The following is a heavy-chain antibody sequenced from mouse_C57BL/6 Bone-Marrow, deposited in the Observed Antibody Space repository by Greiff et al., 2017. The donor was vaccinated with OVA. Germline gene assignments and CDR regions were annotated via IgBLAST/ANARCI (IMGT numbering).Heavy chain of an antibody. CDR2: INPSNGGT. V-gene: IGHV1-53*01. D-gene: IGHD2-1*01. CDR1: GYTFTSYW. J-gene: IGHJ2*01. Sequence: VQLQQPGTELVKPGASVKLSCKASGYTFTSYWMHWVKQRPGQGLEWIGNINPSNGGTNYNEKFKSKATLTVDKSSSTAYMQLSSLTSEDSAVYYCARAGYYGNYVEYYFDYWGQGTTLTVSS. CDR3: ARAGYYGNYVEYYFDY.